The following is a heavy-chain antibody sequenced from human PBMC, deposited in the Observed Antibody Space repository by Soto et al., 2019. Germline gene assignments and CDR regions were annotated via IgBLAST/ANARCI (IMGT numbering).Heavy chain of an antibody. CDR2: TYYRSKWDY. J-gene: IGHJ5*01. CDR1: GDSVSTNSAT. CDR3: ARLIGNSWLDS. D-gene: IGHD2-8*01. V-gene: IGHV6-1*01. Sequence: SQTLSLTCAISGDSVSTNSATWDCIRQSPSRGLEWLGRTYYRSKWDYDYAASVKGRITINPDTSNNQLSLQLDSVTPDDTAVYYCARLIGNSWLDSWGQGTLVTVSS.